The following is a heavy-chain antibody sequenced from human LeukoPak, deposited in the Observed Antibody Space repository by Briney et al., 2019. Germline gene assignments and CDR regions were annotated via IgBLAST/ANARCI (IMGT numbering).Heavy chain of an antibody. CDR1: GFTFSSYA. V-gene: IGHV3-23*01. Sequence: GGSLRPSCAASGFTFSSYAMSRVRQAPGKGLEWVSAISGSGGGTYYADSVKGRFTISRDNSKNTLYLQMNSLRAEDTAVYYCAKEYCSSTSCSSDYYYYGMDVWGQGTTVTVSS. CDR3: AKEYCSSTSCSSDYYYYGMDV. CDR2: ISGSGGGT. D-gene: IGHD2-2*01. J-gene: IGHJ6*02.